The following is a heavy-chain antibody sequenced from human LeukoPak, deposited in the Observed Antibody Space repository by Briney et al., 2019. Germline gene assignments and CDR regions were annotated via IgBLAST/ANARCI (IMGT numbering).Heavy chain of an antibody. Sequence: SVMVSCKASGFIFTSSAMQWVRHARGQRLEGMGWIFVGSGNTNYAQKFQERVTINRDMSTSTAYMELSSLRSEDTAVYYCARVGGYCSSTSCYAPIDYWGQETLVTVSS. CDR3: ARVGGYCSSTSCYAPIDY. D-gene: IGHD2-2*01. J-gene: IGHJ4*02. CDR2: IFVGSGNT. V-gene: IGHV1-58*02. CDR1: GFIFTSSA.